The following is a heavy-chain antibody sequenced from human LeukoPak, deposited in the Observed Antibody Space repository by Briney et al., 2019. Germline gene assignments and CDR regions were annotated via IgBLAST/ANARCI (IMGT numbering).Heavy chain of an antibody. Sequence: GGSMRLSCAASGFTFSSYNMHWVRQAPGKGLEWVAVIWYDGSNEYYADSVKGRFTISRDNSKNTLSLQMNSLRAEDTALYYCARVRTAWYEGTFDYWGQGTLVTVSS. CDR1: GFTFSSYN. CDR3: ARVRTAWYEGTFDY. D-gene: IGHD6-13*01. J-gene: IGHJ4*02. V-gene: IGHV3-33*01. CDR2: IWYDGSNE.